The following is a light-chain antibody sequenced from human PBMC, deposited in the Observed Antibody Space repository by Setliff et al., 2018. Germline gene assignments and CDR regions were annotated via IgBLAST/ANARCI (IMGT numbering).Light chain of an antibody. CDR2: XXX. Sequence: QSALTQPRSVSGSPGQSVTISCTGTSXDVXGXXXXXXXXXXXXXXPKLMIYXXXKRPSGVPDRFSGSKSGNTASLTISGLQAEDEADYYCCSYAGSYTSLYVFGTGTKGTVL. V-gene: IGLV2-11*01. CDR3: CSYAGSYTSLYV. J-gene: IGLJ1*01. CDR1: SXDVXGXXX.